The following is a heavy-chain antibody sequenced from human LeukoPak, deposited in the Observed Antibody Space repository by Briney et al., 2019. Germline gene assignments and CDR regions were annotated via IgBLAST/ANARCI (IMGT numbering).Heavy chain of an antibody. CDR1: GFTFSSYA. CDR2: ISGSGGST. V-gene: IGHV3-23*01. Sequence: PGGSLRLSCAASGFTFSSYAMSWVRQAPGKGLEWVSAISGSGGSTYYADSVKGRFTISRDNSKNTLYLQMNSLRAEDTAVYYCAKDGAGSQSCCSSTSCYVDYWGQGTLVTVSS. D-gene: IGHD2-2*01. J-gene: IGHJ4*02. CDR3: AKDGAGSQSCCSSTSCYVDY.